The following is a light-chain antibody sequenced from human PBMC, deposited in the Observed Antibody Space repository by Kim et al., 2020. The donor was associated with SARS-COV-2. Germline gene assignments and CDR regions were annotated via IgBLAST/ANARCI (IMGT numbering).Light chain of an antibody. CDR1: SSDVGGFNY. V-gene: IGLV2-14*03. CDR2: DVS. J-gene: IGLJ2*01. Sequence: QSALTQPASVSGSPGQSITISCTGTSSDVGGFNYVSWYQQHPGKAPKLMIYDVSYRPSGVSNRFSGSRSGNTASLTISGLQGEDEAHYYCFSYTSSNTLVFGGGTQLTVL. CDR3: FSYTSSNTLV.